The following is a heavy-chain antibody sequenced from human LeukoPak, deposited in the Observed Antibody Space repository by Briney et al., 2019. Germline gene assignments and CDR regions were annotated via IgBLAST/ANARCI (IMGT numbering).Heavy chain of an antibody. CDR3: ARDGHMDV. Sequence: GGSLRLSCAASGFTFSTYAMHWVRQAPGKGLEWVAMIWYNGKNKHYADSVKGRFTISRDNSKNTLYLQMNSLRAEDTAVYYCARDGHMDVWGKGTTVTVSS. CDR1: GFTFSTYA. V-gene: IGHV3-30*02. J-gene: IGHJ6*03. CDR2: IWYNGKNK.